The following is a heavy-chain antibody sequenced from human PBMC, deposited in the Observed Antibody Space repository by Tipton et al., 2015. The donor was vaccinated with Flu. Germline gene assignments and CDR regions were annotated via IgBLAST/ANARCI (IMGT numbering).Heavy chain of an antibody. J-gene: IGHJ4*02. CDR3: ARGSGSGTFMIFDL. CDR1: GGSLSSYY. V-gene: IGHV4-4*07. Sequence: TLSLTCTVSGGSLSSYYWSWIRQPAGKGLEWIGRMYTSGSTNYNPSLKSRLTMSVDASKQQFSLKSSSMTAADTAVYYCARGSGSGTFMIFDLWGQGTLVTVSS. CDR2: MYTSGST. D-gene: IGHD3-10*01.